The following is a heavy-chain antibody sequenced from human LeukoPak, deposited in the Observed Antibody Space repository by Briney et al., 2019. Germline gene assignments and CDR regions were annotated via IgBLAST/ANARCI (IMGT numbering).Heavy chain of an antibody. CDR1: GFTFSSYA. D-gene: IGHD3-22*01. Sequence: PGGSLRLSCAASGFTFSSYAMHWVRQAPGKGLEWVAVISYDGSNKYYADSVKGRFAISRDNSKNTLYLQMNTLRAEDTAVYYCAKDGWIPSYDNSGYKHWGQGTLVTVSS. CDR2: ISYDGSNK. J-gene: IGHJ1*01. CDR3: AKDGWIPSYDNSGYKH. V-gene: IGHV3-30*09.